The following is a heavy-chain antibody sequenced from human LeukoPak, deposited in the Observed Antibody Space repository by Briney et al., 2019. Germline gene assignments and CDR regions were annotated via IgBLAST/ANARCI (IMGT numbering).Heavy chain of an antibody. CDR3: ARDTGAVSGYSSSWVY. CDR2: IYHRGST. V-gene: IGHV4-38-2*02. Sequence: SETLSLTCTVSGYSISSGYYWGWIRQPPGKGLEWIATIYHRGSTYYNPSLNSRVTISVDTSKNQFSLKLTSVTAADTAVYYCARDTGAVSGYSSSWVYWGQGALVTVSS. D-gene: IGHD2-2*03. CDR1: GYSISSGYY. J-gene: IGHJ4*02.